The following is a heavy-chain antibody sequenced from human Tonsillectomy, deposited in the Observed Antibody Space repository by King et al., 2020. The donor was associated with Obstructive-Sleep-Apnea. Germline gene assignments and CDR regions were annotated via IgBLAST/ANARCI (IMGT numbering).Heavy chain of an antibody. V-gene: IGHV4-30-2*01. CDR2: IYRSANT. J-gene: IGHJ4*02. CDR3: ARVDRWNFFDY. CDR1: GGSISSGDYS. D-gene: IGHD2-2*03. Sequence: LQLQESGSGLVKPSQTLSLTCAVSGGSISSGDYSWSWIRQPSGKGLEWIGYIYRSANTYYNPSLKSRVTISVDRSKNQFSLKLSSVTAADTAVYYCARVDRWNFFDYWGQGTLVTVSS.